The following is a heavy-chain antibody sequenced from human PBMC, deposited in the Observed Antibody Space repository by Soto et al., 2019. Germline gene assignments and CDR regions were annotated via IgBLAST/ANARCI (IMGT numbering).Heavy chain of an antibody. J-gene: IGHJ4*02. V-gene: IGHV3-11*01. CDR3: SKDAGTDYLAY. Sequence: QVQLVESGGGLVQPGGSLRLSCAASGLSFGVSYMSWIRQAPGKGLEWLSYISSGGDTIYYADSVRGRFTISRDNAKKSLYLQMNSLSAEDTAVYYCSKDAGTDYLAYWGQGILVTV. CDR1: GLSFGVSY. CDR2: ISSGGDTI.